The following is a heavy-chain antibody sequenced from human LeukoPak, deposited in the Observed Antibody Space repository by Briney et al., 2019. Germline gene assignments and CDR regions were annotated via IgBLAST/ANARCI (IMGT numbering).Heavy chain of an antibody. Sequence: GASVKVSCKASGYTFTSYGISWVRQVPGQGLEWMGWFTSYNGKTKYAQKFQGRLTMTTDTSTSTAYLELRTLRSDDTGIYYCARGRDTSGWGACDFDFWGQGTLVTVSP. CDR3: ARGRDTSGWGACDFDF. V-gene: IGHV1-18*01. D-gene: IGHD6-19*01. CDR2: FTSYNGKT. J-gene: IGHJ4*02. CDR1: GYTFTSYG.